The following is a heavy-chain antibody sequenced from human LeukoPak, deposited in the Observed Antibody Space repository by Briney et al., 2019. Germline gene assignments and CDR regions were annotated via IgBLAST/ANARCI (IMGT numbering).Heavy chain of an antibody. D-gene: IGHD3-10*01. J-gene: IGHJ4*02. Sequence: GGSLRLSCAASGFIFSSYGMSWVRQAPGKGLEWVSAISGSGGSTYYADSVKGRFTIPRDNSKNTLYLQMNSLRAEDTAVYYCAKDVHYYGSGSYPVFDYWGQGTLVTVSS. CDR2: ISGSGGST. CDR1: GFIFSSYG. CDR3: AKDVHYYGSGSYPVFDY. V-gene: IGHV3-23*01.